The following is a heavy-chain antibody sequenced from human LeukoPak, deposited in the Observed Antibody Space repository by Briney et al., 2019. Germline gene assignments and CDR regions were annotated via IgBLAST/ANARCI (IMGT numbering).Heavy chain of an antibody. V-gene: IGHV1-2*06. Sequence: ASVKVSCKASGYTFTCYYMHWVRQAPGQGLEWMGRINPNSGGTNYAQKFQGRVTITRDTSASTAYMELSSLRSEDTAVYYCARDGYSSGWYQIPFDYWGQGTLVTVSS. CDR2: INPNSGGT. CDR3: ARDGYSSGWYQIPFDY. D-gene: IGHD6-19*01. J-gene: IGHJ4*02. CDR1: GYTFTCYY.